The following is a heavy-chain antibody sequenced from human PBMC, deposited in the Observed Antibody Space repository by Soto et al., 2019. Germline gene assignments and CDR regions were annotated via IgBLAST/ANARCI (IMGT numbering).Heavy chain of an antibody. Sequence: ASVKVSCKASGYTFTSYYIHWVRQAPGQGLEWMGIINPSGGSTSYAQKFQGRVTMTRETSTSTVYMELSSLRCEATAVYYCARGGAIAIFGMAGFIVYWGQGTMMTF. CDR1: GYTFTSYY. V-gene: IGHV1-46*01. J-gene: IGHJ4*02. D-gene: IGHD3-3*01. CDR2: INPSGGST. CDR3: ARGGAIAIFGMAGFIVY.